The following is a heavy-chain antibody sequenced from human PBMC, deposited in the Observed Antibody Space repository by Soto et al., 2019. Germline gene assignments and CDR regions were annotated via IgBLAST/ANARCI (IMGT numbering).Heavy chain of an antibody. Sequence: GGSLRLSCAASGFTFSSYSMNWVRQAPGKGLEWVSSISSSSSYIYYADSVKGRLTISRDNAKNSLYLQMNSLRAEDTAVYYCARGYSSSWYDAFDIWGQGTMVTVSS. CDR2: ISSSSSYI. CDR1: GFTFSSYS. CDR3: ARGYSSSWYDAFDI. D-gene: IGHD6-13*01. V-gene: IGHV3-21*01. J-gene: IGHJ3*02.